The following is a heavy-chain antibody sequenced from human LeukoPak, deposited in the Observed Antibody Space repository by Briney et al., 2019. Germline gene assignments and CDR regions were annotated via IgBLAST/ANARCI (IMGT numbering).Heavy chain of an antibody. V-gene: IGHV5-51*01. CDR2: TYPGDSDT. Sequence: GESLKISCKGSGYSFTSYWIGWVRQMPGKGLEWMGITYPGDSDTRYSPSFQGQVTISADKSISTAYLQWSSLKASDTAMYYCARQDKGRGYSYGVPRDWFDPWGQGTLVTVSS. J-gene: IGHJ5*02. CDR3: ARQDKGRGYSYGVPRDWFDP. CDR1: GYSFTSYW. D-gene: IGHD5-18*01.